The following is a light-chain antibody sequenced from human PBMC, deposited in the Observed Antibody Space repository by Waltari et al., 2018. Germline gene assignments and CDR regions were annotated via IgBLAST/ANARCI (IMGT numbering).Light chain of an antibody. CDR1: ESIAKS. CDR2: DAS. Sequence: EIVLTQSPGTLSLSPGERATLSCRASESIAKSLAVYQQKSGQAPRLIIYDASNRATDIPARFSGSGSGTDFTLTISSLEPEDFAVYYCQQRQNWYTFGQGTKLEIK. V-gene: IGKV3-11*01. J-gene: IGKJ2*01. CDR3: QQRQNWYT.